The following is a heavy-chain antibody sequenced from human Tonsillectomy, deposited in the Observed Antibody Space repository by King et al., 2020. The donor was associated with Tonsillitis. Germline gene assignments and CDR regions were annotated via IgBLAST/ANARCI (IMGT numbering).Heavy chain of an antibody. CDR3: VSHISYYNDNSRYYDDY. V-gene: IGHV3-7*01. Sequence: DVQLVESGGGLVQPGGSLRLSCAASGFSFSNFWMSWVRQAPGKGLEWVANIKRDGSEIYYVDSVKGRFTISRDNAKHSLYLQMNSLRAEDTAVFYCVSHISYYNDNSRYYDDYWGQGTLVTVSS. D-gene: IGHD3-22*01. CDR2: IKRDGSEI. CDR1: GFSFSNFW. J-gene: IGHJ4*02.